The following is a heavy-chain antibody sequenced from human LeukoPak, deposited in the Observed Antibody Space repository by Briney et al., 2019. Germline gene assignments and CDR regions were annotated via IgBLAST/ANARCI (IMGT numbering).Heavy chain of an antibody. Sequence: GGFLRLFCAASGFTFSTYAMSWVRQAPGKGLEWVSAISGSGDNTYHADSVKGRFTISRDNSKNTLSLQMHSLRADDTAVYYCAKDHLRYCSGGSCYDFDYWGQGTLVTVSS. J-gene: IGHJ4*02. V-gene: IGHV3-23*01. CDR3: AKDHLRYCSGGSCYDFDY. D-gene: IGHD2-15*01. CDR2: ISGSGDNT. CDR1: GFTFSTYA.